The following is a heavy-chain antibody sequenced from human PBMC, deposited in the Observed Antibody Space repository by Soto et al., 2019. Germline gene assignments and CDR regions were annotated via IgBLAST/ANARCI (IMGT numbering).Heavy chain of an antibody. D-gene: IGHD3-3*01. Sequence: GGSLRLSCAASGFTFSSYAMSWVRQAPGKGLEWVSAISGSGGSTYYADSVKGRFTISRDNSKNTLYLQMNSLRAEDTAVYYCAKGRRTLRFLEWLPQELDYWGQGTLVTVSS. J-gene: IGHJ4*02. CDR3: AKGRRTLRFLEWLPQELDY. V-gene: IGHV3-23*01. CDR2: ISGSGGST. CDR1: GFTFSSYA.